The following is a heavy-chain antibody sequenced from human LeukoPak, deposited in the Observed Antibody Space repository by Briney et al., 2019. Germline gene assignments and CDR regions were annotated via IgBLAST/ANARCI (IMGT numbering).Heavy chain of an antibody. CDR1: GGSISSYY. D-gene: IGHD2-2*01. Sequence: PSETLSLTCTVSGGSISSYYWSWIRQPAGKGLECLGRTYASGGTNYNPSLKSRLNISVDKYKNQFSLRLSSVTAADTAVYYCARSVGYCSSASCYVNWFDPWGQGTLVTVSS. J-gene: IGHJ5*02. CDR3: ARSVGYCSSASCYVNWFDP. V-gene: IGHV4-4*07. CDR2: TYASGGT.